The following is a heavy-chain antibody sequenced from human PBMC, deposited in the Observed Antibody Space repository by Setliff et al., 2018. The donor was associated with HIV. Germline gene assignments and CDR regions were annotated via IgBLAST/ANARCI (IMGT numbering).Heavy chain of an antibody. CDR3: ARFVFGSGYYFDY. CDR1: GGSISSGNYY. D-gene: IGHD3-22*01. J-gene: IGHJ4*02. CDR2: TYTSGST. V-gene: IGHV4-61*02. Sequence: LSLTCTVSGGSISSGNYYWSWIRQPAGKGLEWIGRTYTSGSTNYNPSLKSRVTISVDTSKNQFSLKLSSVTAADTAVYYCARFVFGSGYYFDYWGQGTLVTVSS.